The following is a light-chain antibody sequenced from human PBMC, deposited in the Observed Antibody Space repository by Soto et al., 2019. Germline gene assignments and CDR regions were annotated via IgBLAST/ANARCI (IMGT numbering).Light chain of an antibody. CDR1: ISDIETYNL. J-gene: IGLJ1*01. CDR2: EDS. CDR3: CSFAGRNTFV. Sequence: QSVLTQPASVSGSPGQSITISCTGTISDIETYNLVSWYQQYPGKAPKLLIYEDSKRPSGVSDRFSGSKSVNTASLTIYGLQAEDEADYHCCSFAGRNTFVFGAGIKVTVL. V-gene: IGLV2-23*01.